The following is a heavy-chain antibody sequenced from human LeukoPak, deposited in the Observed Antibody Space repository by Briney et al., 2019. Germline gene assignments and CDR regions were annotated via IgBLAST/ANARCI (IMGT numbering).Heavy chain of an antibody. J-gene: IGHJ4*02. D-gene: IGHD3-3*01. V-gene: IGHV5-51*01. CDR2: IYPGDSDT. CDR1: GYSFTSYW. CDR3: ARGPIGITIFGVVNYYFDY. Sequence: GESLKISCKGSGYSFTSYWIGWVRQMPGKGLEWMGIIYPGDSDTRYSPSFQGQVTISADKSISTAYLQWSSLKASDTAMYYCARGPIGITIFGVVNYYFDYWGQGTLVTVSS.